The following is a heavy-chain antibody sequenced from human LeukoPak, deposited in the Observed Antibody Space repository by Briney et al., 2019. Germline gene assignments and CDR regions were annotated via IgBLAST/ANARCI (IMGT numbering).Heavy chain of an antibody. CDR3: ARARGYNFAGRIDL. CDR2: SYYSGSA. CDR1: GGSVSSGGFY. V-gene: IGHV4-31*03. Sequence: SQTLLHTCTVSGGSVSSGGFYWSWIRQHPGKGLEWIGYSYYSGSAYYNPSLKSRITISVDTSKNQFSLKLSSVTAADTAVYYCARARGYNFAGRIDLWGQGTVATVSS. D-gene: IGHD5-18*01. J-gene: IGHJ4*02.